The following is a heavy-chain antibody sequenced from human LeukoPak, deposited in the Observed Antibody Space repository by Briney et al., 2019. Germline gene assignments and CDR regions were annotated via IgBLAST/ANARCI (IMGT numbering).Heavy chain of an antibody. V-gene: IGHV1-46*01. CDR1: GYTFTGYY. D-gene: IGHD1-26*01. Sequence: GASVKVSCKASGYTFTGYYMHWVRQAPGQGLEWMGIINPSGGSTSYAQKFQGRVTMTRDTSTSTVYMELSSLRSEDTAVYYCARDRNSGSSKNWFDPWGQGTLVTVSS. CDR2: INPSGGST. CDR3: ARDRNSGSSKNWFDP. J-gene: IGHJ5*02.